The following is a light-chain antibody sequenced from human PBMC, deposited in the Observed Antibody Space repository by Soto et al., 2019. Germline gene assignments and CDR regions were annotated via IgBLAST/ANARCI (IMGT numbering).Light chain of an antibody. CDR2: WAS. V-gene: IGKV4-1*01. Sequence: DIVMTQSPDSLAVSLGERAPTTSNSGRRGVYTSNNRNHFTCYQQNPGQPPKLLIYWASTRESGVPDRFSGSGSGTDFTLTISSLQAEDVAVYYCQQYYSTPYTFGQGTKLEIK. J-gene: IGKJ2*01. CDR3: QQYYSTPYT. CDR1: RRGVYTSNNRNH.